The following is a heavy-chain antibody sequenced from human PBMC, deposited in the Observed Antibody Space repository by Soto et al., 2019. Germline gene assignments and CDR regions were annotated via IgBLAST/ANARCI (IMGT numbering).Heavy chain of an antibody. J-gene: IGHJ6*02. CDR3: ADVGPAFGLDV. D-gene: IGHD1-26*01. CDR1: GLTFSDHH. Sequence: EVQLVESGGGLFQPGGSLRLAGAASGLTFSDHHMDWVRQAPGKGLEWVGRIKKRADSYTTHYSASVKGRFTISRDDSRNSLYLQMDSLKTEDTAVYYCADVGPAFGLDVWGQGTTVTVSS. V-gene: IGHV3-72*01. CDR2: IKKRADSYTT.